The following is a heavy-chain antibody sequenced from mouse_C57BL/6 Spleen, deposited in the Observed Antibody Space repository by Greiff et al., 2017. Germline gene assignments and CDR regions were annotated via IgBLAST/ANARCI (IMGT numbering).Heavy chain of an antibody. CDR1: GFNIKDDY. V-gene: IGHV14-4*01. J-gene: IGHJ4*01. CDR3: TMYYGSSSYAMDY. Sequence: VHVKQSGAELVRPGASVKLSCTASGFNIKDDYMHWVKQRPEQGLEWIGWIDPENGDTEYASKFQGKATITADTSSNTAYLQLSSLTSEDTAVYYCTMYYGSSSYAMDYWGQGTSVTVSS. D-gene: IGHD1-1*01. CDR2: IDPENGDT.